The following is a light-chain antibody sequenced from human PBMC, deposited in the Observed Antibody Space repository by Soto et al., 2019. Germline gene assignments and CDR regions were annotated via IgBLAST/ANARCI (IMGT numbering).Light chain of an antibody. CDR2: GAS. V-gene: IGKV3-15*01. J-gene: IGKJ5*01. CDR3: QQYNNCPPNT. CDR1: QSGSSN. Sequence: APSVSPCGRATLSFRASQSGSSNLAWYQQKPGQAPRLLIYGASTRATGIPARFSGSGSGTEFTLTISSLQYEDFAVYYCQQYNNCPPNTFGQGTRLEI.